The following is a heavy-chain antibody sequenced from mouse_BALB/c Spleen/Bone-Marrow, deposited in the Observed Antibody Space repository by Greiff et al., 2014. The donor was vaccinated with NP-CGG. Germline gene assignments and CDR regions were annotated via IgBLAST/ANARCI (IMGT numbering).Heavy chain of an antibody. CDR2: IDPANGNT. CDR3: ARIYCYGRGYFDY. D-gene: IGHD1-1*01. J-gene: IGHJ2*01. Sequence: VQLQQSGAELVKPGASVKLSCTASGFNIKDTYMHWVKQRPEQGLEWIGRIDPANGNTKYDPKFQGKATITADTSSNTAYLQLSSLKPEGIAVYDCARIYCYGRGYFDYGGQGTTLTVSS. CDR1: GFNIKDTY. V-gene: IGHV14-3*02.